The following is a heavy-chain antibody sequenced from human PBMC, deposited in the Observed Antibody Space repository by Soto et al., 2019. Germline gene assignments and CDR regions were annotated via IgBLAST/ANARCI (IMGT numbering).Heavy chain of an antibody. CDR3: ARGYYYDSSGYYPRRAFDI. D-gene: IGHD3-22*01. CDR1: GGSFSGYY. Sequence: QVQLQQWGAGLLKPSETLSLTCAVYGGSFSGYYWSWIRQPPGKGLEWIGEINHSGSTNYNPSLKSRVTISVDTSKNQFSMKLSSVTAADTAVYYCARGYYYDSSGYYPRRAFDIWGQGTMVTVSS. J-gene: IGHJ3*02. CDR2: INHSGST. V-gene: IGHV4-34*01.